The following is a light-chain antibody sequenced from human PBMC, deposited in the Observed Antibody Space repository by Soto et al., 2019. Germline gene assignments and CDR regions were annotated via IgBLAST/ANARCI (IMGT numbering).Light chain of an antibody. CDR2: GAS. V-gene: IGKV3-20*01. CDR3: QHYGSSPT. J-gene: IGKJ2*01. CDR1: QSVSSTY. Sequence: ELVLTQSPGTLSLSPGERATLSCGASQSVSSTYLAWYQHKPGQAPRLLIYGASSRATGIPDRFSGSGSGTGFTLTISRLEPEDFAVYYCQHYGSSPTFGQGTKLEIK.